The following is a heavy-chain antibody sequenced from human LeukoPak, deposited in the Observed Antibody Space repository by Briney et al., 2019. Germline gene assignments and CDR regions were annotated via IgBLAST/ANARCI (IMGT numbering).Heavy chain of an antibody. V-gene: IGHV4-59*01. Sequence: QASETLSLTCTVSGDSISTYYWSWIRQPPGKGLEWIGYIYYRVTSDYNPPLKSRRTMSVDMSTRQISLKLSSVTAADTAVYYCARAVGGDGSGSLWGPGTLVTVSS. D-gene: IGHD3-10*01. CDR2: IYYRVTS. CDR1: GDSISTYY. J-gene: IGHJ4*02. CDR3: ARAVGGDGSGSL.